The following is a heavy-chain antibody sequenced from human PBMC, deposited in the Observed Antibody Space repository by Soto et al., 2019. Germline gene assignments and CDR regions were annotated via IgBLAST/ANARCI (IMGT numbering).Heavy chain of an antibody. Sequence: SETLSLTCAVYGGSFSGHSWTWIRQHPGKGLEWIGYIYYSGSTYYNPSLKSRDTISVDTSKNQFSLKLSSVTAADTAVYYCSIFADCSSTSCHHYYYYYGMDVWGQGTTVTVSS. D-gene: IGHD2-2*01. J-gene: IGHJ6*02. V-gene: IGHV4-31*11. CDR1: GGSFSGHS. CDR3: SIFADCSSTSCHHYYYYYGMDV. CDR2: IYYSGST.